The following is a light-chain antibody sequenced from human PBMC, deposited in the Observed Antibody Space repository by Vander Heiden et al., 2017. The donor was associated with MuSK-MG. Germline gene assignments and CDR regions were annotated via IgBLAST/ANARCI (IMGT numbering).Light chain of an antibody. Sequence: QSVLTPPPSVSGAAGQTVTFYGTGGSSNIGGGYDVHWYQQLPGTAPKLLIYGNSNRPSGVPDRFSGSKSGTSASLAITGLQAEDEADYYCQSYDSSLSGWVFGGGTKLTVL. CDR3: QSYDSSLSGWV. V-gene: IGLV1-40*01. J-gene: IGLJ3*02. CDR1: SSNIGGGYD. CDR2: GNS.